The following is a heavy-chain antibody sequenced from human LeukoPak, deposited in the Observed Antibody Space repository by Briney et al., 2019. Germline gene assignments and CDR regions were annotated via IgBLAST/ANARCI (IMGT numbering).Heavy chain of an antibody. Sequence: SQTLSLTCTVSGGSISSGSYYWSWIRQPAGKGLEWIGRIYTSGSTNYNPSLKSRVTMSVDTSKNQFSLKLSSVTAADTAVYYCARTGSTRGAFDIWGQGTMVTVSS. CDR1: GGSISSGSYY. J-gene: IGHJ3*02. D-gene: IGHD2-8*02. CDR3: ARTGSTRGAFDI. CDR2: IYTSGST. V-gene: IGHV4-61*02.